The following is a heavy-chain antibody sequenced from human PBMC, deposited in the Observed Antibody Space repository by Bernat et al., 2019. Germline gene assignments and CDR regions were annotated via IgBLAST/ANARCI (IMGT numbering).Heavy chain of an antibody. J-gene: IGHJ6*02. D-gene: IGHD6-19*01. Sequence: QVHLVESGGGVVQPGGSLRLSCAASGFTFSSFGMHWVRQAPGKGLEWVALIRYDGSKKYYADSVKGPVTISRDNSKNMLYLQMNSLRAEDTAVYYCAKSVYSSDNYGMDVWGQGTTVTVSS. CDR3: AKSVYSSDNYGMDV. CDR1: GFTFSSFG. V-gene: IGHV3-30*02. CDR2: IRYDGSKK.